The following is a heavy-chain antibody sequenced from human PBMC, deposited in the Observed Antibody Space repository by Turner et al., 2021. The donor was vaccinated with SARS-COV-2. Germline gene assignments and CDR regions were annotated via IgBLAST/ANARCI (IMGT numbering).Heavy chain of an antibody. D-gene: IGHD3-3*01. CDR3: ARDLMEVGGMDV. Sequence: EVQLVESGGGLIQPGGSLRLSCAASGFIVSSNYMSWVRQAPGKGLEWVSVIYSGGSTYYEDSVKGRFTISRVKSKNTLYLQMNSLRAEDTAVYYCARDLMEVGGMDVWGQGTTVTVSS. CDR1: GFIVSSNY. V-gene: IGHV3-53*01. J-gene: IGHJ6*02. CDR2: IYSGGST.